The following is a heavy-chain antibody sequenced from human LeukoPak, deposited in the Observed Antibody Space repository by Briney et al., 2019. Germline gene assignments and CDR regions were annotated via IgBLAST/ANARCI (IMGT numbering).Heavy chain of an antibody. V-gene: IGHV5-10-1*01. CDR2: IDPSDSYT. Sequence: GESLKISCKGSGYSFPSYWIGWVRQMPGKGLEWMGRIDPSDSYTNYNPSFQGHVTISADKSISTAYLQWSSLMASDTAMYYCARHTISDYWGQGTQVTVSS. CDR3: ARHTISDY. CDR1: GYSFPSYW. D-gene: IGHD3-10*01. J-gene: IGHJ4*02.